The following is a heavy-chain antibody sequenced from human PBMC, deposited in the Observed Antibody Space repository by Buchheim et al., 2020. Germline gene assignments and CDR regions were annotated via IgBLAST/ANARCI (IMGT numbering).Heavy chain of an antibody. Sequence: QVQLVQSGAEVKKPGASVKVSCKASGYTFTSYGISWVRQAPGQGLEWMGWISAYNGNTNYAQKLQGRVTMTTDTSTSTAYMELRSLRSDDTAVYYRARVYPSLRFLEWLPTLYYYYYGMDVWGQGTT. CDR2: ISAYNGNT. D-gene: IGHD3-3*01. CDR1: GYTFTSYG. J-gene: IGHJ6*02. V-gene: IGHV1-18*01. CDR3: ARVYPSLRFLEWLPTLYYYYYGMDV.